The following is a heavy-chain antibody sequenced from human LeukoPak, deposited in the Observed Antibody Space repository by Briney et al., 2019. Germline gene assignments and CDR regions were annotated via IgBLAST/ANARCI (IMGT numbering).Heavy chain of an antibody. J-gene: IGHJ5*02. Sequence: SETLSLTCTVSGGSISSYYWSWIRQPPGKGLEWIGYIYYSGSTNYNPSLTSRVTISVDTSKNQFSLKLSSVTAADTAVYYCARLYCSSTSCYTGGGWFDPWGQGTLVTVSS. D-gene: IGHD2-2*02. CDR3: ARLYCSSTSCYTGGGWFDP. CDR1: GGSISSYY. V-gene: IGHV4-59*01. CDR2: IYYSGST.